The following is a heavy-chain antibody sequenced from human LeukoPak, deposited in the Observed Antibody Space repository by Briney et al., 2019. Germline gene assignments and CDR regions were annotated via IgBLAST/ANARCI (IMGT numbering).Heavy chain of an antibody. CDR1: GFTFSSYA. Sequence: GGSLRLSCAASGFTFSSYAMSWVRQAPGKGLEWVSAISGSGSSTYYADSVKGRFTISRDNSKNTLYLQMNNLRAEDTAVYYCATSPTTLPNQGYWGQGTPVTVSS. J-gene: IGHJ4*02. V-gene: IGHV3-23*01. CDR2: ISGSGSST. CDR3: ATSPTTLPNQGY. D-gene: IGHD1-14*01.